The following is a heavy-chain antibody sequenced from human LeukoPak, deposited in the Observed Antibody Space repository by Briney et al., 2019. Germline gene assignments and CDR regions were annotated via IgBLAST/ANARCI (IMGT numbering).Heavy chain of an antibody. CDR1: GFTVSSYG. CDR3: ARGYSSGCGY. V-gene: IGHV3-21*01. Sequence: PGKSLRLSCTASGFTVSSYGMHWVRQAPGKGLEWVSSISSSSSYIYYADSVKDRFTISRDNAKNSLYLQMNSLRAEDTAVYYCARGYSSGCGYWGQGTLVTVSS. D-gene: IGHD6-19*01. CDR2: ISSSSSYI. J-gene: IGHJ4*02.